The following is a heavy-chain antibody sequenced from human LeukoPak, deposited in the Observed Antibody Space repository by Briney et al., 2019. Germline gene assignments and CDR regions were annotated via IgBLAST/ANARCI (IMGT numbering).Heavy chain of an antibody. Sequence: GGSLRLSCAASGFTFSSYAMSWVRQAPGKGLEWVSAISGSGGSTYYADSVKGRFTISRDNSKNTLYLQMNSLRAEDTAVYYCAKGLFERESGSEPAEKTVVTPGGYWGQGTLVTVSS. J-gene: IGHJ4*02. CDR1: GFTFSSYA. CDR2: ISGSGGST. CDR3: AKGLFERESGSEPAEKTVVTPGGY. D-gene: IGHD4-23*01. V-gene: IGHV3-23*01.